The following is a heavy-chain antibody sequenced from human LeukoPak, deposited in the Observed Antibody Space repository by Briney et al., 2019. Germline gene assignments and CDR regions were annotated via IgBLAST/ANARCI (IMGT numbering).Heavy chain of an antibody. V-gene: IGHV3-7*05. CDR3: AKERTGGWPFDY. J-gene: IGHJ4*02. Sequence: GGSLRLSCADSGFTFSRYWMSWVRQAPGKGLEWVANIKQDGSEKYYVDSVKGRFTISKDNAKNSLYLQMNSLRADDTAVYYCAKERTGGWPFDYWGQGTLVTVSS. D-gene: IGHD6-19*01. CDR1: GFTFSRYW. CDR2: IKQDGSEK.